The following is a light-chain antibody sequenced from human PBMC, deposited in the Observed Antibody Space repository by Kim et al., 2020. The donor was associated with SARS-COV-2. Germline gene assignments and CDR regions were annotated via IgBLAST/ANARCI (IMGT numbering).Light chain of an antibody. J-gene: IGLJ3*02. CDR2: RDT. CDR3: QVWDNTWV. Sequence: VSVALGQTARITCRGNNIVNKNVHWYQQKPGQAPVLVIYRDTNRPSGIPERLSGSNSGNTATLTISRAQAGDEADYYCQVWDNTWVFGGGTKLTVL. V-gene: IGLV3-9*01. CDR1: NIVNKN.